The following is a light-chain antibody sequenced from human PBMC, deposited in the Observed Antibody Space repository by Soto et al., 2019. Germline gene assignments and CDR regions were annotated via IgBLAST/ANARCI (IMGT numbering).Light chain of an antibody. V-gene: IGLV1-40*01. CDR3: QSYDSSLSGYV. CDR2: GNS. CDR1: SSNIGAGYD. Sequence: QSVLTQPPSVSGAPGQRVTISCTGSSSNIGAGYDVHWYQQLPGPAPKLLIYGNSNRPSGVPDRFSGSKSGTSASLAITGRQAEDAADDSCQSYDSSLSGYVFGTGPKLTVL. J-gene: IGLJ1*01.